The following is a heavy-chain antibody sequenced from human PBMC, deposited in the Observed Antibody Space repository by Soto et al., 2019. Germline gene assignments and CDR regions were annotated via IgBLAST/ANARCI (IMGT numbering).Heavy chain of an antibody. CDR3: ASGRIVVVVAATDDAFDI. J-gene: IGHJ3*02. Sequence: QLQLQESGPGLVKPSETLSLTCTVSGGSISSSSYYWGWIRQPPGKGLAWIGSIYYSGSTYYNPSLKSRVTISVDTSKNQFSLKLSSVTAADTAVYYCASGRIVVVVAATDDAFDIWGQGTMVTVSS. CDR2: IYYSGST. D-gene: IGHD2-15*01. CDR1: GGSISSSSYY. V-gene: IGHV4-39*01.